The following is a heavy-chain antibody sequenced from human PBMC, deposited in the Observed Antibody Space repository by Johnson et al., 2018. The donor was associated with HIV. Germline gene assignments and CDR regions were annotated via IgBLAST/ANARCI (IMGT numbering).Heavy chain of an antibody. J-gene: IGHJ3*02. CDR2: IKSKTDGGTT. V-gene: IGHV3-15*01. CDR3: ARALQKTRGAFDI. CDR1: GFTFDDYG. D-gene: IGHD4-23*01. Sequence: VQLVESGGGVVQPGGSLRLSCAASGFTFDDYGMSWVRQAPGKGLEWVGRIKSKTDGGTTDYAAPVKGRFTISRDDSKNTLYLQMNSLRAEDTAVYYCARALQKTRGAFDIWGQGTMVTVSS.